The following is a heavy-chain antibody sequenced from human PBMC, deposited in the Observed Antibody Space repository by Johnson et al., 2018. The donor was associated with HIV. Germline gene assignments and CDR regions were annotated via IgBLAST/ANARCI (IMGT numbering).Heavy chain of an antibody. V-gene: IGHV3-33*01. CDR1: GFTLSSHG. CDR3: ARGAPDYYDMPKNALDI. J-gene: IGHJ3*02. D-gene: IGHD3-22*01. CDR2: MWCDGSHL. Sequence: QVQLVESGGGVVQPGRSLTLSCAASGFTLSSHGMHWVRQAPGKGLEWVASMWCDGSHLGCADSVKGRFTISRDVSKNTVYLQMSSLKPEDTAVYYCARGAPDYYDMPKNALDIWGQGTMVTVSS.